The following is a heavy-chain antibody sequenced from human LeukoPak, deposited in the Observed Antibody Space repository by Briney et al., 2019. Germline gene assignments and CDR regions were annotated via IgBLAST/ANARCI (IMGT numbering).Heavy chain of an antibody. J-gene: IGHJ3*02. D-gene: IGHD3-22*01. CDR2: MYSGGST. CDR1: GLSVSNNY. Sequence: GGSLRLSCAASGLSVSNNYMSWVRQAPGKGLEWVSVMYSGGSTYYADSVQGRFSISRDSSKNTVDLQMNSLRAEDTAVYYCARKYYYDSSGGDAFDIWGQGTMVTVSS. V-gene: IGHV3-53*01. CDR3: ARKYYYDSSGGDAFDI.